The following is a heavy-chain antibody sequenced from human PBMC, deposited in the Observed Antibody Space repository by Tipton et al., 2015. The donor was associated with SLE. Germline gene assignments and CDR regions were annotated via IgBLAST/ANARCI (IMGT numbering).Heavy chain of an antibody. CDR2: ISSSGSTI. Sequence: SLRLSCAASGFTFSSYAMSWVRQAPGKGLEWVSAISSSGSTIYYADSVKGRFTISRDNAKNSLYLQMNSLRAEDTAVYYCARVVAATGRDFDYWGQGTLVTVSS. J-gene: IGHJ4*02. CDR3: ARVVAATGRDFDY. D-gene: IGHD6-13*01. V-gene: IGHV3-48*03. CDR1: GFTFSSYA.